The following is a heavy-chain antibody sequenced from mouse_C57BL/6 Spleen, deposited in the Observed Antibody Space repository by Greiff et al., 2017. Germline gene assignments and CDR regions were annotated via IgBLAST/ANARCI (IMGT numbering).Heavy chain of an antibody. CDR2: IDPENGDT. V-gene: IGHV14-4*01. CDR1: GFNIKDDY. CDR3: TTGDYDAWFAY. D-gene: IGHD2-4*01. J-gene: IGHJ3*01. Sequence: EVQLQQSGAELVRPGASVKLSCTASGFNIKDDYMHWVKQRPEQGLEWIGWIDPENGDTEYASKFQGKATITADTSSNTAYLQLSSLTSEDTAVYYGTTGDYDAWFAYWGQGTLVTVSA.